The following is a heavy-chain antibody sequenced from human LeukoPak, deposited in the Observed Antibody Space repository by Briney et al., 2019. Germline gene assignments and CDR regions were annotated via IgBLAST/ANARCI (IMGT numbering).Heavy chain of an antibody. Sequence: ASVEISCKASGYQFSDYYVHWVQQAPGKGREWMGRINPKNGETMYEGKFMDRITISADTSTNTVYMQLSSLRSEDTAVYYCATPSGSYFGYYYYHWWGQGTLVTVSS. J-gene: IGHJ1*01. V-gene: IGHV1-69-2*01. D-gene: IGHD1-26*01. CDR2: INPKNGET. CDR3: ATPSGSYFGYYYYHW. CDR1: GYQFSDYY.